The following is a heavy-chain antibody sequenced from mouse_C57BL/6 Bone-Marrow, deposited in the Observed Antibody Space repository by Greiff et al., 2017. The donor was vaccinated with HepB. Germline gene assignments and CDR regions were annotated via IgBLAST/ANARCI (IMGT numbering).Heavy chain of an antibody. J-gene: IGHJ4*01. CDR3: ARHPHGYAMDY. CDR1: GFTFSDYG. CDR2: ISNLAYSI. V-gene: IGHV5-15*01. Sequence: EVKLMESGGGLVQPGGSLKLSCAASGFTFSDYGMAWVRQAPRKGPEWVAFISNLAYSIYYADTVTGRFTISRENAKNTLYLEMSSLRSEDTAMYYCARHPHGYAMDYWGQGTSVTVSS.